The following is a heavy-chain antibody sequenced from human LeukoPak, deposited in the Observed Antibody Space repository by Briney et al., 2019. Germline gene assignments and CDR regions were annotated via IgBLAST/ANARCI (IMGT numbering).Heavy chain of an antibody. CDR2: IYWDDDK. CDR3: AHGTRDIVVVVAAAFDY. V-gene: IGHV2-5*02. J-gene: IGHJ4*02. Sequence: SGPTLVNPPQTLTLTCTFFGFSLSTRGVGVGWIRQPPGKALEWLSLIYWDDDKRYSPSLKSRLTITKDTSKNQVVLTMTNMDPVDTATYYCAHGTRDIVVVVAAAFDYWGQGTLVTVSS. CDR1: GFSLSTRGVG. D-gene: IGHD2-15*01.